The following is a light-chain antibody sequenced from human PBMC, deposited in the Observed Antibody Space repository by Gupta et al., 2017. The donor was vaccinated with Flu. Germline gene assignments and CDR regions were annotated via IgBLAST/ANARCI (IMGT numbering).Light chain of an antibody. Sequence: RDVGDYKYHSWDQQHPDKAPKLMSFYVNYQPSGVSNRFSGSKSGNTASLTLSVRQAEDEADYYYCSNPNSNTHQEIFGGVTKLTVL. CDR1: RDVGDYKY. V-gene: IGLV2-14*03. CDR3: CSNPNSNTHQEI. J-gene: IGLJ2*01. CDR2: YVN.